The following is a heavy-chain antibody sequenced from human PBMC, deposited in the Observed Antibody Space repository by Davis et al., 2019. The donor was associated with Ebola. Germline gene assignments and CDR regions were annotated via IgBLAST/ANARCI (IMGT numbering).Heavy chain of an antibody. D-gene: IGHD2-2*01. V-gene: IGHV3-7*01. Sequence: GGSLRLSCAAFGFSFNNYWMSWVRQAPGKGLEWVANIKQDGSEKYYVDSVKGRFTISRDNAKNSLYLQMKSLRAEDTAVYYCVREEEYQLLFSEYYFDYWGQGTLVTVSS. CDR2: IKQDGSEK. CDR1: GFSFNNYW. J-gene: IGHJ4*02. CDR3: VREEEYQLLFSEYYFDY.